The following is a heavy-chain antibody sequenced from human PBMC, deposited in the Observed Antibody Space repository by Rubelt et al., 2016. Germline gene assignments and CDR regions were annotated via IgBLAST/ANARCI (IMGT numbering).Heavy chain of an antibody. Sequence: QLQLQESGPGLVKPSETLSLTCTVPGGSISSSSYYWGWIRQPPGKGLEWIGNIYYSGSTYYKQSIKSQVTITVDTTKKQLSWTLRCVTAADTAVYYCASQTSGWYFTHFDYWGQGTLVTVSS. CDR1: GGSISSSSYY. CDR3: ASQTSGWYFTHFDY. V-gene: IGHV4-39*01. CDR2: IYYSGST. J-gene: IGHJ4*02. D-gene: IGHD6-19*01.